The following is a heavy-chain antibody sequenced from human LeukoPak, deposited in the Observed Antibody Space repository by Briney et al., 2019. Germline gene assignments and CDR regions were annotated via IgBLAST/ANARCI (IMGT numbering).Heavy chain of an antibody. CDR2: ISGSGGST. D-gene: IGHD3-3*01. Sequence: QPGRSLRLSCAASGFTFDDYAMHWVRQAPGKGLEWVSAISGSGGSTYYADSVEGRFTISRDNSKNTLYLQMNSLRAEDTAVYYCAKFSMAHYDHFDYWGQGTLVTVSS. CDR3: AKFSMAHYDHFDY. CDR1: GFTFDDYA. J-gene: IGHJ4*02. V-gene: IGHV3-23*01.